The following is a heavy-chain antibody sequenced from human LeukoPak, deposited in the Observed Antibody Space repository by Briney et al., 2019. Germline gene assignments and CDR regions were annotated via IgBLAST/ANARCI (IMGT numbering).Heavy chain of an antibody. CDR2: IYTSGST. D-gene: IGHD3-10*01. CDR3: ARGKSEYHYYYGSGSYYTYPYYFDY. Sequence: SQTLSLTCTVSGGSISSGSYYWSWIRQPAGKGLEWIGGIYTSGSTNYNPSLKSRVTISVDTSKNQFSLKLGSVTAADTAVYYCARGKSEYHYYYGSGSYYTYPYYFDYWGQGTLVTVSS. CDR1: GGSISSGSYY. J-gene: IGHJ4*02. V-gene: IGHV4-61*02.